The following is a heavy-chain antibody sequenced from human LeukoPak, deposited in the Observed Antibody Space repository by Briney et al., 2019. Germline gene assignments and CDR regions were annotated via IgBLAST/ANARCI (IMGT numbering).Heavy chain of an antibody. CDR1: GLTFDDSA. D-gene: IGHD1-26*01. CDR3: AKAVVGATPRGAFDI. J-gene: IGHJ3*02. CDR2: ISWNSDNT. V-gene: IGHV3-9*01. Sequence: PGGSLRLSCAASGLTFDDSAMHWVRHAPGKGLEWVSGISWNSDNTGYADSVKGRFIISRDNAENSLYLQMNSLRSEDTAFYFCAKAVVGATPRGAFDIWGQGTRVTVSS.